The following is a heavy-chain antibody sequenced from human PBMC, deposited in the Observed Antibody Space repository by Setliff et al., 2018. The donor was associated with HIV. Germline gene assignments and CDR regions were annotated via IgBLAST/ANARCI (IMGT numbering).Heavy chain of an antibody. CDR2: INHSGST. V-gene: IGHV4-34*09. CDR3: ARDSEPGIAVAGADAFDI. Sequence: TLSLTCAVYGGSLSGYHWSWIRQSPEKGLEWIGEINHSGSTNYNPSLKSRVAISVGTSKNQFSLKLSSVTAADTAVYYCARDSEPGIAVAGADAFDIWGQGTMVTVSS. CDR1: GGSLSGYH. D-gene: IGHD6-19*01. J-gene: IGHJ3*02.